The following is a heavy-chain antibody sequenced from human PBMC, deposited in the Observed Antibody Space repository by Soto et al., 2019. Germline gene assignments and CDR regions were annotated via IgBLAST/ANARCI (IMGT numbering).Heavy chain of an antibody. V-gene: IGHV4-34*01. CDR2: INHSGRT. Sequence: TLSLTCAVHGGSFSGFFWTWTRQSPGRGLEWIGEINHSGRTNHNPSLKSRVTISVDTSKKQFSLNLRSVTAADTAVYYCARGSYYYDNSGYFHWGQGTLVTVSS. D-gene: IGHD3-22*01. J-gene: IGHJ4*02. CDR3: ARGSYYYDNSGYFH. CDR1: GGSFSGFF.